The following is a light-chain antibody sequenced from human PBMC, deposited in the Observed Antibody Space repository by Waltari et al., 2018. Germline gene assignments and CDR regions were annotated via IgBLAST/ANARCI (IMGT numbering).Light chain of an antibody. J-gene: IGLJ3*02. CDR1: TNDLGSYNY. CDR3: CSYAGSYTWV. Sequence: SALTQPRSVSGSPGQSVTISCTGTTNDLGSYNYVSWYQQHPGKAPKLIILDVTKRPSGVPDRSSGSKSGNPASLTISGLRAEDEAEYYCCSYAGSYTWVFGGGTKLTVV. CDR2: DVT. V-gene: IGLV2-11*01.